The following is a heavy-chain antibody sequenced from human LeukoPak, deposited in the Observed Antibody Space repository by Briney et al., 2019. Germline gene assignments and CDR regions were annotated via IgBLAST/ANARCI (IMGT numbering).Heavy chain of an antibody. Sequence: ASVKVSCKASGGTFSSYAISWVRQAPGQGLEWMGGIIPIFGTANYAQKFQGRVTITADESTSTAYMELSSLRSEDTAVYYCARDGQQLTLELDPWGQGTLVTVSS. J-gene: IGHJ5*02. D-gene: IGHD6-13*01. CDR1: GGTFSSYA. V-gene: IGHV1-69*13. CDR2: IIPIFGTA. CDR3: ARDGQQLTLELDP.